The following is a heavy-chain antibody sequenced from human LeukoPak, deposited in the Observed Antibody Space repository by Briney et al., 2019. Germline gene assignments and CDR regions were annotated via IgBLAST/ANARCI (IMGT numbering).Heavy chain of an antibody. CDR2: ISSSSSYI. CDR3: ARDPYSGLFDY. CDR1: GFTFSSYS. V-gene: IGHV3-21*01. J-gene: IGHJ4*02. D-gene: IGHD4-11*01. Sequence: GGSLRLSCAASGFTFSSYSMNWVCQAPGKGLEWVSSISSSSSYIYYADSVKGRFTISSDNAKNSLYLQMNSLRAEDTAVYYCARDPYSGLFDYWGQGTLVTVSS.